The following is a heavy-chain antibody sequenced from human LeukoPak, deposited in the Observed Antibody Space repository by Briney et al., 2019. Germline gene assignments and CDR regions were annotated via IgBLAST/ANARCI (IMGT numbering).Heavy chain of an antibody. CDR1: GFTFSSYS. CDR2: ISSSSSYI. D-gene: IGHD6-13*01. CDR3: ARGRLYSSTWYVPFDP. J-gene: IGHJ5*02. Sequence: GGSLRLSCAASGFTFSSYSMNWVRQAPGKGLEWVSSISSSSSYIYYADSVKGRFTISRDNAKNSLYLQMNSLRAEDTAVYYCARGRLYSSTWYVPFDPWGQGTLVTVSS. V-gene: IGHV3-21*01.